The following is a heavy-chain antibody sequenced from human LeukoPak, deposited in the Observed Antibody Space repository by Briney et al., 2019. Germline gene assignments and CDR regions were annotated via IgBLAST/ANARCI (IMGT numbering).Heavy chain of an antibody. CDR2: ISSSGSTI. CDR3: ARVGTVTNLPSYYYYYYYMDV. CDR1: GFTFSDYY. J-gene: IGHJ6*03. Sequence: GGSLRLSCAASGFTFSDYYMSWLRQAPGKGLEWVSYISSSGSTIYYADSVKGRFTISRDNAKNSLYLQMNSLRAEDTAVYYCARVGTVTNLPSYYYYYYYMDVWGKGTTVTVSS. D-gene: IGHD4-11*01. V-gene: IGHV3-11*04.